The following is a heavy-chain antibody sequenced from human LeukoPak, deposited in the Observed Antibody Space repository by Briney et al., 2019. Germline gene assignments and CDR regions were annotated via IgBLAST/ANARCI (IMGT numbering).Heavy chain of an antibody. J-gene: IGHJ4*02. CDR3: AKASREYSSTWYY. Sequence: GGSLRLSCAASGFTFNNYVMSWVRQAPGKGLEWVSSVSGTGDSTYYADSVKGRFTISRDNFKNRLYLQMNSLRDDDTAVYYCAKASREYSSTWYYWGQGTLVTVPS. CDR1: GFTFNNYV. V-gene: IGHV3-23*01. CDR2: VSGTGDST. D-gene: IGHD6-13*01.